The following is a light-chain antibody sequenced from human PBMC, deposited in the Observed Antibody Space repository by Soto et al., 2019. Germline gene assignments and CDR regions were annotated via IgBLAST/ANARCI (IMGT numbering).Light chain of an antibody. CDR1: SSDVGSYNL. CDR3: CSYAGSSTFVVV. Sequence: QSVLTQPASVSGSPGQSNTISCTGTSSDVGSYNLVSWYQQHPGKAPKLMIYEGSKRLSGVSNRFSGSKSGNTASLTISGLQAEDEADYSCCSYAGSSTFVVVFGGRTKLTVL. CDR2: EGS. J-gene: IGLJ2*01. V-gene: IGLV2-23*03.